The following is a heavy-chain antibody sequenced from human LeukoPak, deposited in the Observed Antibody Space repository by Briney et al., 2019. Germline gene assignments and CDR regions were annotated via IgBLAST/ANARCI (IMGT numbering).Heavy chain of an antibody. V-gene: IGHV3-23*01. J-gene: IGHJ3*02. CDR1: GFTFSSYG. D-gene: IGHD3-10*01. CDR2: ISGSGGST. Sequence: SGGSLRLSCAASGFTFSSYGMSWVRQAPGKGLEWVSAISGSGGSTYYADSVKGRFTISRDNSKNTLYLQMNSLRAEDTAVYYCAKDRGGEYYGSRENAFDIWGQGTMVTVSS. CDR3: AKDRGGEYYGSRENAFDI.